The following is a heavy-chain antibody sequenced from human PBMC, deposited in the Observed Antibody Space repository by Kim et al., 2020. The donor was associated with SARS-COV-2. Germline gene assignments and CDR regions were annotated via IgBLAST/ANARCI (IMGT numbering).Heavy chain of an antibody. Sequence: SETLSLTCAVYGGSLSDYSWSWIRQPPGKGLEWIGEVNPGGRTNSKPSLKSRVTISLDTSKKQFSLKLRSVTAADTAMYFCAKEVTGYSSSWFDSWGQGTLVTVSS. CDR1: GGSLSDYS. J-gene: IGHJ5*01. V-gene: IGHV4-34*01. CDR2: VNPGGRT. D-gene: IGHD6-13*01. CDR3: AKEVTGYSSSWFDS.